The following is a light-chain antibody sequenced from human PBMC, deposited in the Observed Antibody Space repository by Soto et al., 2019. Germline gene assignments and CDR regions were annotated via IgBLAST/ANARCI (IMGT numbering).Light chain of an antibody. J-gene: IGLJ2*01. CDR1: SSDVGGYNY. V-gene: IGLV2-14*01. CDR2: EVS. Sequence: QSALTQPASVSGSPGQSSTISCTGTSSDVGGYNYVSWYQQHPGKAPKLMIYEVSTRPSGVSNRFSGSKSGNTASLTISGLQAEDEADYYCRSYTSGSTLVVFGGGTKVTVL. CDR3: RSYTSGSTLVV.